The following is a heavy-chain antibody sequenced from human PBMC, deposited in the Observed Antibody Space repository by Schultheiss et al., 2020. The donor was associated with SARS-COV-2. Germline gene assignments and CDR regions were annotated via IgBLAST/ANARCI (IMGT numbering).Heavy chain of an antibody. CDR2: IYYTGNI. J-gene: IGHJ3*02. CDR1: GGSISSSSYY. V-gene: IGHV4-39*01. CDR3: ARHVATAIGFDI. D-gene: IGHD2-21*02. Sequence: LSCTVSGGSISSSSYYWGWIRQPPGKGLEWIGSIYYTGNIYYNSALKSRVTISVDTSKNQFSLKLSSVTAADTAVYYCARHVATAIGFDIWGQGTMVTVSS.